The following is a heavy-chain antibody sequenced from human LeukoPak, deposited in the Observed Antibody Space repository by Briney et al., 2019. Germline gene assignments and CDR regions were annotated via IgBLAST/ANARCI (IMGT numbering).Heavy chain of an antibody. CDR1: GVSITNYY. V-gene: IGHV4-4*07. CDR3: ARWDYNSIDY. CDR2: MYISGST. D-gene: IGHD3-10*01. Sequence: SKTLSLTCTVSGVSITNYYWNWIRQPAGKGLEWIGRMYISGSTNYNPSLKSRVTMSIDTSKNQFSLRLSSVTAADTAVYYCARWDYNSIDYWGQGTLVTVSS. J-gene: IGHJ4*02.